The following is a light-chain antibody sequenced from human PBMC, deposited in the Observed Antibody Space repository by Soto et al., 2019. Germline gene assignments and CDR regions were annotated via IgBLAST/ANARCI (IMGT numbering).Light chain of an antibody. J-gene: IGKJ2*01. CDR2: WAS. CDR1: QSVLYSSNNKNY. Sequence: DIVLTQSPDSLAVSLGERATINCKSNQSVLYSSNNKNYLAWYQQKPGQPPKLLIYWASTRESGVPDRFSGSGSGTDFTLTISSLQAEDVAVYYCQRYYSTPYTFGQGTKLEI. V-gene: IGKV4-1*01. CDR3: QRYYSTPYT.